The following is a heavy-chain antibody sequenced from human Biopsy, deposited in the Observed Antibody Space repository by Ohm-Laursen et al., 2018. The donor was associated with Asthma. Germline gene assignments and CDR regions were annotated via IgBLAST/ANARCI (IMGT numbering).Heavy chain of an antibody. CDR2: ISYDGNHK. J-gene: IGHJ4*02. D-gene: IGHD5-12*01. Sequence: SLRLSCSASGFTFRSSGMHWVRQAPGKGLEWVAVISYDGNHKFYEDSVKGRFTISRDNSKNTLYLQMNSLRTEDTAVYYCAKRRGYSGHDNDYWGQGTLVIVSS. V-gene: IGHV3-30*18. CDR1: GFTFRSSG. CDR3: AKRRGYSGHDNDY.